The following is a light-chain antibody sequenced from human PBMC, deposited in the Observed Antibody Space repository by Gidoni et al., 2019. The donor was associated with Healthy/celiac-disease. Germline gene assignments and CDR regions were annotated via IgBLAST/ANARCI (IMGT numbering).Light chain of an antibody. CDR3: QQSYGTPPLCS. CDR1: RSISSY. J-gene: IGKJ2*04. V-gene: IGKV1-39*01. CDR2: AAS. Sequence: IKMTKSHSSLSASVGARVTITCRASRSISSYLDWYQQKSGKAPKLLIYAASSLQSGVPARFSVSGSGTGFTLTISSLQPEAFATYSSQQSYGTPPLCSFGQGTKLEIK.